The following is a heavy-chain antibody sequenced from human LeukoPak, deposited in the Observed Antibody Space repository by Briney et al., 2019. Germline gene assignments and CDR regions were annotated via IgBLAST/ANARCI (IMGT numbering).Heavy chain of an antibody. CDR1: GFTFSSYG. V-gene: IGHV3-33*01. J-gene: IGHJ3*02. Sequence: GGSLRLSCAASGFTFSSYGMHWVRQAPGKGLEWVAVIWYDGSNKYYADSVKGRSTISRDNSKNTLYLQMNSLRAEDTAVYYCAREKHAFDIWGQGTMVTVSS. CDR2: IWYDGSNK. CDR3: AREKHAFDI.